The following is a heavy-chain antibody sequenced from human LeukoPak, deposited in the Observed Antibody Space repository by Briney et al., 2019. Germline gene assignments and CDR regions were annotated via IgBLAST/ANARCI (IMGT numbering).Heavy chain of an antibody. CDR3: VQVRY. D-gene: IGHD4-11*01. V-gene: IGHV3-48*03. CDR2: ISGSGSTV. CDR1: GFTFSSYE. Sequence: HPGGSLRLSCAASGFTFSSYEMNWVRQAPGKGLEWLSYISGSGSTVYYADSVKGRFTISRDNAKNAVYLQMNSLRVEDTATYYCVQVRYWGQGTLVTVSS. J-gene: IGHJ1*01.